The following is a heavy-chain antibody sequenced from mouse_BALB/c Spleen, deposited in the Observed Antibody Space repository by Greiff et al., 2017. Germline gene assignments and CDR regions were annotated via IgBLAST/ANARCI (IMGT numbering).Heavy chain of an antibody. CDR2: IWAGGST. D-gene: IGHD3-1*01. Sequence: VQLKESGPGLVAPSQSLSITCTVSGFSLTSYGVHWVRQPPGKGLEWLGVIWAGGSTNYNSALMSRLSISKDNSKSQVFLKMNSLQTDDTAMYYCARDKGSSGYLAWFAYWGQGTLVTVSA. CDR3: ARDKGSSGYLAWFAY. CDR1: GFSLTSYG. V-gene: IGHV2-9*02. J-gene: IGHJ3*01.